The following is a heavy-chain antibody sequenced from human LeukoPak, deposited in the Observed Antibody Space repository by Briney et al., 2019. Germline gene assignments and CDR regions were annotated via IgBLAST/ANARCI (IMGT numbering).Heavy chain of an antibody. CDR1: GGTFNSYA. V-gene: IGHV1-69*05. Sequence: SVKVSCKASGGTFNSYAISWVRQAPGQGLEWMGGIIPIFGTANYAQKVQGRVTITTDESTTTAYMELSSLRSEDTAVYYCARTYCSSTSCYYSRRAYYYYYMDVWGKGTTVTVSS. CDR3: ARTYCSSTSCYYSRRAYYYYYMDV. CDR2: IIPIFGTA. D-gene: IGHD2-2*01. J-gene: IGHJ6*03.